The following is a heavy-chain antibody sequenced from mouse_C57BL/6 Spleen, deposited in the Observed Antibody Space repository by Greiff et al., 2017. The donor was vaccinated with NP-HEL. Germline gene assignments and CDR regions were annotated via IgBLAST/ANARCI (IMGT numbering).Heavy chain of an antibody. V-gene: IGHV1-26*01. CDR2: INPNNGGT. J-gene: IGHJ2*01. Sequence: EVQLQQSGPELVKPGASVKISCKASGYTFTDYYMNWVKQSHGKSLEWIGDINPNNGGTSYNQKFKGKATLTVDKSSSTAYMELRSLTSEDSAVYYCAGVTYDSSFDYWGQGTTLTVSS. CDR3: AGVTYDSSFDY. CDR1: GYTFTDYY. D-gene: IGHD2-4*01.